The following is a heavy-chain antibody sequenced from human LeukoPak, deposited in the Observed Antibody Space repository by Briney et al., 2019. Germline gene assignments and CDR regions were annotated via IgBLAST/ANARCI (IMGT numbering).Heavy chain of an antibody. CDR3: ARGARQDLRYFDWLGPDY. V-gene: IGHV1-8*01. CDR1: GYTFTSYD. Sequence: GASVKVSCKASGYTFTSYDIDWVRQATGQGLEWKGWMNPNSGNTGYAQKFQGRVTMTRNTSISTAYMELSSLRSEDTAVYYCARGARQDLRYFDWLGPDYWGQGTLVTVSS. D-gene: IGHD3-9*01. CDR2: MNPNSGNT. J-gene: IGHJ4*02.